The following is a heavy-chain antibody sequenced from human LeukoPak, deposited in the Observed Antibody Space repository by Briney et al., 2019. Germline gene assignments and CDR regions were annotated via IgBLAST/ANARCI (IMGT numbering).Heavy chain of an antibody. CDR2: ISYDGSNK. Sequence: GGSLRLSCAASGFTFSSYAMLWVRQAPGKGLEWVAVISYDGSNKYYADPVKGRFTISRDNSKNTLYLQMNSLRAEDTAVYYCAREANYGDYGYWGQGTLVTVSS. CDR3: AREANYGDYGY. D-gene: IGHD4-17*01. J-gene: IGHJ4*02. V-gene: IGHV3-30-3*01. CDR1: GFTFSSYA.